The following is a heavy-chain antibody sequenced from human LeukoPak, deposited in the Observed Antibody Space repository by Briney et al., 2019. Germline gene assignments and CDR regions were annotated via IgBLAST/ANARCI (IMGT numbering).Heavy chain of an antibody. V-gene: IGHV3-30*04. Sequence: PGGSLRLSCIASGFTFNTYAMQWVRQAPGKGLEWVAVISIDGKTQYYADSVKGRFTISRDDSKNTLYLEMDSLRDEGTALFYCAREEYGFGLGALDVWGHGTTVTVS. D-gene: IGHD3-10*01. CDR2: ISIDGKTQ. J-gene: IGHJ6*02. CDR3: AREEYGFGLGALDV. CDR1: GFTFNTYA.